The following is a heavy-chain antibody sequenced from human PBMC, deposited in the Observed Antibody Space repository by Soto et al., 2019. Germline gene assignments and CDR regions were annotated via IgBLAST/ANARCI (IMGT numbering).Heavy chain of an antibody. CDR3: ARDSKSSPPYPFDP. V-gene: IGHV3-33*01. D-gene: IGHD2-15*01. CDR1: GFTFSSYG. CDR2: IWYDGSNK. J-gene: IGHJ5*02. Sequence: QVQLVESGGGVVQPGRSLRLSCAASGFTFSSYGMHWVRQAPGKGLEWVAVIWYDGSNKYYADSVKGRFTISRDNSKNTLYLQMNSLRAEDTAVYYCARDSKSSPPYPFDPWGQGTLVTVSS.